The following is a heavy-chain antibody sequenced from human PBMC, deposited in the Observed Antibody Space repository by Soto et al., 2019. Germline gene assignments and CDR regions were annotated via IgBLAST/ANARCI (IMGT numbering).Heavy chain of an antibody. CDR3: ARDRPGGFFDY. CDR2: IKEDGSEK. CDR1: GFPFSSYW. Sequence: GSLRLSCAASGFPFSSYWLSWVRQAPGTGLEWVANIKEDGSEKSYMDSAKGRFTISRDNAKNSLYLQMTSLRAEDTAVYYCARDRPGGFFDYWGPGTLVTVSS. D-gene: IGHD3-16*01. V-gene: IGHV3-7*01. J-gene: IGHJ4*02.